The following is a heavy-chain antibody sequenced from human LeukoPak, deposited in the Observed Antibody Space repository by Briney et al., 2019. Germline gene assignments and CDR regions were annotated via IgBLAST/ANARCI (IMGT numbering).Heavy chain of an antibody. CDR2: ISSNSSYI. J-gene: IGHJ4*02. V-gene: IGHV3-21*04. CDR3: AKAPSGVRGVITVDY. Sequence: GGSLRLSCAASGFTFSSYSMNWVRQAPGKGLEWVSSISSNSSYIYYADSVKGRFTISRDNSKNTLYLQMNSLRAEDTAVYYCAKAPSGVRGVITVDYWGQGTLVTVSS. CDR1: GFTFSSYS. D-gene: IGHD3-10*01.